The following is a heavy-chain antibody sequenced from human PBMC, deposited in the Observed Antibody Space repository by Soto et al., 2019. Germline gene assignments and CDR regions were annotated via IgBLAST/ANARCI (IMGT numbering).Heavy chain of an antibody. V-gene: IGHV1-3*01. CDR3: ARESSSNYYYYYGMDV. CDR2: INAGNGNT. D-gene: IGHD6-6*01. J-gene: IGHJ6*02. CDR1: GYTFTSYA. Sequence: EASLKVSCKSSGYTFTSYAMHWVHQAPGQILEWMGWINAGNGNTKYSQKFQGRVTITRDTSASTAYMELSSLRSEDTAVYYCARESSSNYYYYYGMDVWGQGTTVTVSS.